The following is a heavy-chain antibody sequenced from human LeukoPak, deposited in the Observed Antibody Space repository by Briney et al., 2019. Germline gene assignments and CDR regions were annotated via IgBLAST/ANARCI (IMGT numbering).Heavy chain of an antibody. CDR1: GYTFTSYS. CDR2: ISAYNGNT. V-gene: IGHV1-18*04. Sequence: ASVKVSCKASGYTFTSYSMTWVRQAPGQGLEWMGWISAYNGNTNYAQNLQGGVTMTSDTSTTTAYMELRSLRSDDTAVYYCARTLGYCSYTSCHTTLDYWGQGTLVTVSS. J-gene: IGHJ4*02. D-gene: IGHD2-2*01. CDR3: ARTLGYCSYTSCHTTLDY.